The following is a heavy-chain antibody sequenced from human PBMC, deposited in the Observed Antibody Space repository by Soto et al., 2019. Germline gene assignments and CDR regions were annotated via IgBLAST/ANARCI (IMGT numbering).Heavy chain of an antibody. V-gene: IGHV4-39*01. CDR1: GGSISSRSSY. Sequence: SETLSLTCTVSGGSISSRSSYWGWIRQPPGKGLEWVGSINYLGNTNYNPSLGGRVSISVDTSKNQFSLKLSSVTAADTAVYYCARGRWLRRGGEYWGQGTLVTVSS. CDR3: ARGRWLRRGGEY. CDR2: INYLGNT. J-gene: IGHJ4*02. D-gene: IGHD5-12*01.